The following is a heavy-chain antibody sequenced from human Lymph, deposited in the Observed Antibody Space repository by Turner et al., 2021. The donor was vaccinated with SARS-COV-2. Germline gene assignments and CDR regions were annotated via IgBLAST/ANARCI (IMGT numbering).Heavy chain of an antibody. J-gene: IGHJ4*02. CDR3: ATKYCSGGSCSYFDY. V-gene: IGHV4-4*02. D-gene: IGHD2-15*01. CDR2: IHHSGNN. Sequence: QVQLPASCPGLVKPSGTLSLTCAVSGGSISSSNWWSCVRQPPGKGLEWIGEIHHSGNNNYNPSLKSRVTISVDKSKNQLSLKLSSVTAADTALYYCATKYCSGGSCSYFDYWGQGTLVTVSS. CDR1: GGSISSSNW.